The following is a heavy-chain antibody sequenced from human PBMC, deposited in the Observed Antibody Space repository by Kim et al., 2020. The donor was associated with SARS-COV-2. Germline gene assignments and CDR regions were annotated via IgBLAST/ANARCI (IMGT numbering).Heavy chain of an antibody. CDR2: ISGGGDTT. V-gene: IGHV3-23*01. D-gene: IGHD6-13*01. Sequence: GGSLRLSCVASGFTFSNYGMSWARQAPGQGLEWVSGISGGGDTTSYADSVKGRFTISRDNSKNARYLQMSSLRAEDTAIYYCANPRQPDYWGQGTLVTVSS. J-gene: IGHJ4*02. CDR3: ANPRQPDY. CDR1: GFTFSNYG.